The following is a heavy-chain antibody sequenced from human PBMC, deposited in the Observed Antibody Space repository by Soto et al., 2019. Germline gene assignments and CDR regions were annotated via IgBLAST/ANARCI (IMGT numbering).Heavy chain of an antibody. CDR2: IKTSGDTT. CDR1: GFTFSSCA. Sequence: GGSLRLSCAASGFTFSSCAMSWVRQAPGKGLEWVSTIKTSGDTTFYADPVKGRFTTSRDDSKNTLYLQMNSLRAEDTATYYGTKDVTGDIGADFWGQGTPVTVSS. V-gene: IGHV3-23*05. D-gene: IGHD2-21*02. CDR3: TKDVTGDIGADF. J-gene: IGHJ4*02.